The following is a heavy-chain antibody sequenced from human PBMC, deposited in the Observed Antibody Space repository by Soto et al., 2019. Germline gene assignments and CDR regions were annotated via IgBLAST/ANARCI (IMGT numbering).Heavy chain of an antibody. V-gene: IGHV3-23*01. CDR1: GFSFITYA. D-gene: IGHD2-2*01. J-gene: IGHJ5*02. CDR2: ISGSGGNT. Sequence: EVQLLESGGGLVQPGGSLRLSCAASGFSFITYAMSWVRQAPGKGLEWVSAISGSGGNTFYADSVKGRFTISRDTSKNTLYLQMNSLRAEDTAVYYCAKMQGREYHRPPGPAFDPWGQGTLVTVSS. CDR3: AKMQGREYHRPPGPAFDP.